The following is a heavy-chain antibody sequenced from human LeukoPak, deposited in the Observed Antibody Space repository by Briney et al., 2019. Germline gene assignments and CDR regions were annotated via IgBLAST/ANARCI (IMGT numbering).Heavy chain of an antibody. D-gene: IGHD2-8*01. V-gene: IGHV4-59*08. J-gene: IGHJ4*02. CDR2: IYYSGST. CDR1: GGSISSYY. CDR3: ARHSENGPEYFDY. Sequence: PSETLSLTCTVSGGSISSYYWSWIRQPPGKGLEWIGYIYYSGSTNCNPSLKSRVTISVDTSKNQFSLKLSSVTAADTAVYYCARHSENGPEYFDYWGQGTLVTVSS.